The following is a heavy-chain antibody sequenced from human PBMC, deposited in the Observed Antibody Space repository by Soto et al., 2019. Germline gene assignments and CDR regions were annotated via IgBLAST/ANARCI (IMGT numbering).Heavy chain of an antibody. Sequence: QVQLVESGGGVVQRGRSLRLSCAASGFTFSSYAMHWVRQAPGKGLEWVAVISYDGSNKYYADSVKGRFTISRDNSKNTLYLQMNSLRAEDTAVYYCARGSLGRTYYYVSGSYYSDYYYYGMDVWGQGTTVTVSS. J-gene: IGHJ6*02. CDR2: ISYDGSNK. D-gene: IGHD3-10*01. CDR3: ARGSLGRTYYYVSGSYYSDYYYYGMDV. V-gene: IGHV3-30-3*01. CDR1: GFTFSSYA.